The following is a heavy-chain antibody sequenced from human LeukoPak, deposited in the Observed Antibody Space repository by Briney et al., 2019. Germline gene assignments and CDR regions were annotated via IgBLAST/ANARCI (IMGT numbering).Heavy chain of an antibody. D-gene: IGHD6-13*01. V-gene: IGHV1-46*01. J-gene: IGHJ4*02. Sequence: GASVKVSCKAAGYTFTNYFMHWVRQAPGQGLEWVGIINPNDDTTSYAQKFQGRVTMTRDTSTSTVYMELSSLRSEDTAVYYCARQGDSSSWPRRVFFDYWGQGTLVTASS. CDR1: GYTFTNYF. CDR3: ARQGDSSSWPRRVFFDY. CDR2: INPNDDTT.